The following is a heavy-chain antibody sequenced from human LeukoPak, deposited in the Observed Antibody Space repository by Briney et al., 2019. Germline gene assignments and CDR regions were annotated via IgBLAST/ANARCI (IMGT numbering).Heavy chain of an antibody. CDR3: ARAGRRGDYVHPIPGGAFDI. D-gene: IGHD4-17*01. V-gene: IGHV1-69*04. J-gene: IGHJ3*02. CDR2: IIPILGIA. Sequence: GASVKVSCKASGGTFSSYAISWVRQAPGQGLEWMGRIIPILGIANYAQKFQGRVTITSDKSTSTAYMELSSLRSEDTAVYYCARAGRRGDYVHPIPGGAFDIWGQGTMVTVSS. CDR1: GGTFSSYA.